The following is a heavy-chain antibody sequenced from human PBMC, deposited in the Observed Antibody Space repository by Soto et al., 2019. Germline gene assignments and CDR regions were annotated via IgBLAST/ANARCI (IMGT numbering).Heavy chain of an antibody. CDR3: ARGHTGTTFSY. Sequence: GGSLRLCCAASGFTFSSYSMNWVRQAPGKGLEWVSYISGSSSTIYYADSVKGRFTISRDNAKNSLYLQMNSLRAEDTAVYYCARGHTGTTFSYWGQGTLVTVSS. V-gene: IGHV3-48*01. J-gene: IGHJ4*02. D-gene: IGHD1-7*01. CDR2: ISGSSSTI. CDR1: GFTFSSYS.